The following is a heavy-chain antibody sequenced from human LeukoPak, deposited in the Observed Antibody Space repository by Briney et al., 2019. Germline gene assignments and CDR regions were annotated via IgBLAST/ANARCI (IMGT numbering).Heavy chain of an antibody. D-gene: IGHD7-27*01. V-gene: IGHV4-59*08. CDR2: IYYSGST. J-gene: IGHJ4*02. Sequence: SETLSLTCTVSGGSISSYYWSWIRQPPGKGLEWIGYIYYSGSTNYNPSLKSRVTISVDTSKSQFSLKLSSVTAADTAVYYCARHPNWGSYYFDYWGQGTLVTVSS. CDR1: GGSISSYY. CDR3: ARHPNWGSYYFDY.